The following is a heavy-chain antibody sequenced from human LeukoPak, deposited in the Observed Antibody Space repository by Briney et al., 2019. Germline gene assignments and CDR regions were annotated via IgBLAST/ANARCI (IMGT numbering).Heavy chain of an antibody. J-gene: IGHJ4*02. D-gene: IGHD6-13*01. CDR1: GGSVSSGSYY. CDR3: ATSSSWGLYYFDY. Sequence: PSETLSLTCTVSGGSVSSGSYYWSWIRQPPGKGLEWIGYIYYSGSTNYSPSLKSRVTISVDTSKNQFSLKLSSVTAADTAVYYCATSSSWGLYYFDYWGQGTLVTVSS. CDR2: IYYSGST. V-gene: IGHV4-61*01.